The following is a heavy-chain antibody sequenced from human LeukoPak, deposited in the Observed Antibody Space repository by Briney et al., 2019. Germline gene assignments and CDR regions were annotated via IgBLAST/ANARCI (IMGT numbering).Heavy chain of an antibody. CDR3: ARDWGYYSDTSGYSDY. V-gene: IGHV1-2*02. J-gene: IGHJ4*02. CDR1: GYTFTGYY. CDR2: INPNSGGT. D-gene: IGHD3-22*01. Sequence: GASVKVSCKASGYTFTGYYMHWVRQAPGQGLEWMGWINPNSGGTNYAQNFEGRVAMTTDTSTSTAYMELWSLRSDDTAVYYCARDWGYYSDTSGYSDYWGQGTLVTVSS.